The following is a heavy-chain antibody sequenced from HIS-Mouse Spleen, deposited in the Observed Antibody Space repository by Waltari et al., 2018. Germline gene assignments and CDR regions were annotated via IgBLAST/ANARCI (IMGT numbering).Heavy chain of an antibody. Sequence: QVQLQQWGAGLLKPSETLSLTCAVYGGSFSGHYWSWIRQPPGKGLEWIGEINHSGSTNYNPSLKSRVTISVDTSKNQFSLKLSSVTAADTAVYYCARSKGYCSSTSCYYFDYWGQGTLVTVSS. CDR1: GGSFSGHY. CDR2: INHSGST. J-gene: IGHJ4*02. CDR3: ARSKGYCSSTSCYYFDY. V-gene: IGHV4-34*01. D-gene: IGHD2-2*01.